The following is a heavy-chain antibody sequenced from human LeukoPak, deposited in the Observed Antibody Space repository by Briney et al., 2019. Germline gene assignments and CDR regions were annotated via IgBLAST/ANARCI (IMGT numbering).Heavy chain of an antibody. J-gene: IGHJ3*02. CDR3: ARHSLYYYDSSGYYPHDAFDI. CDR1: GFTFSSYW. Sequence: SGGSLRLSCAASGFTFSSYWMSWIRQPPGKGLEWIGSIYYSGSTYYNPSLKSRVTISVDTSKNQFSLKLSSVTAADTAVYYCARHSLYYYDSSGYYPHDAFDIWGQGTMVTVSS. CDR2: IYYSGST. D-gene: IGHD3-22*01. V-gene: IGHV4-39*01.